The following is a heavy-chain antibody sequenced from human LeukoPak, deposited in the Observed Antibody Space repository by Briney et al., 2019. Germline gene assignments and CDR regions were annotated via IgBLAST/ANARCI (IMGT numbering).Heavy chain of an antibody. CDR1: GFIFSSDE. J-gene: IGHJ4*02. V-gene: IGHV3-48*03. CDR3: TKERGAY. Sequence: PGGSLRLSCAASGFIFSSDEMTWVRPAPGKGLESVSFISSSADTILYADSVKGRFTISRDNGKNALYLQTNSLRAEDTAVYYCTKERGAYWGQGTLVTVSS. CDR2: ISSSADTI.